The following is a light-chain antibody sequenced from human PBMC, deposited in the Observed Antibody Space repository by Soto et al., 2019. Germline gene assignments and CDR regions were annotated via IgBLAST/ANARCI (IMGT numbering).Light chain of an antibody. CDR1: QSVSSSY. Sequence: EIVLTQSPGTLSLSPGERATLSCRASQSVSSSYVAWYQQKPGQAPRLLIYGASSSAAGIPDRFSGSGSGTDFTLTISRLEPEDFAVYYCQQYDSSPLTFGQGTRLEIK. CDR2: GAS. J-gene: IGKJ5*01. V-gene: IGKV3-20*01. CDR3: QQYDSSPLT.